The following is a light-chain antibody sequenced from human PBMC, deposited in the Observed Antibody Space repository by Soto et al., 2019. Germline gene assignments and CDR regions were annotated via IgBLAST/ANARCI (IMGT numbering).Light chain of an antibody. Sequence: QSVLTQPASVSGSPGQSITISCTGTSSDVGGYNYVSWYQQHPGKAPKLMIYDVSNRPSGVSNRFSGSKSGNTASLTISGLQAEDEADYYCSSSTSSIYVFGTGTKVTV. CDR1: SSDVGGYNY. J-gene: IGLJ1*01. CDR3: SSSTSSIYV. V-gene: IGLV2-14*01. CDR2: DVS.